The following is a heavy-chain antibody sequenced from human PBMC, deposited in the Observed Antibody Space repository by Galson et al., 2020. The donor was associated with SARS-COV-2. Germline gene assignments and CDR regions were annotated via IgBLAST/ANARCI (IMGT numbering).Heavy chain of an antibody. V-gene: IGHV4-31*03. CDR3: ARSRAATMVRGALELDY. J-gene: IGHJ4*02. Sequence: SETLSLTCTVSGGSISSGGYYWSWIRQHPGKGLEWIGYIYYSGSTYYNPSLKSRVTISVDTSKNQFSLKLSSVTAADTAVYYCARSRAATMVRGALELDYWGQGTLVTVSS. D-gene: IGHD3-10*01. CDR2: IYYSGST. CDR1: GGSISSGGYY.